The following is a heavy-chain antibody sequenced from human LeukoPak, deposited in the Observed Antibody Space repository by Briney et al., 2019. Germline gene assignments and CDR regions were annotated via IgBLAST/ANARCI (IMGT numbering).Heavy chain of an antibody. V-gene: IGHV1-46*01. J-gene: IGHJ4*02. D-gene: IGHD5-12*01. CDR1: GYTFTSYY. Sequence: APVKVSCKASGYTFTSYYLHWVRQAPGQGLEWMGIINPSGGDTSYAQKFQGRVTMTRDTSTSTVYMELSSLRSEDTAVYYCARDLSGYVDYWGQGTLVTVSS. CDR3: ARDLSGYVDY. CDR2: INPSGGDT.